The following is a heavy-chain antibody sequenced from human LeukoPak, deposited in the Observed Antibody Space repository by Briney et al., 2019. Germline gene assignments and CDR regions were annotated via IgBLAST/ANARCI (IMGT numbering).Heavy chain of an antibody. V-gene: IGHV3-7*01. CDR2: IKQDGSEK. CDR3: ARFTIFGVVIHPGWFDP. J-gene: IGHJ5*02. D-gene: IGHD3-3*01. CDR1: GFNFINYW. Sequence: PGGSLRLSCAASGFNFINYWMNWARQAPGKGLEWVANIKQDGSEKYYVDSVKGRFTISRDNAKKSLYLQMNSLRAEDTAVYYCARFTIFGVVIHPGWFDPWGQGTLVTVSS.